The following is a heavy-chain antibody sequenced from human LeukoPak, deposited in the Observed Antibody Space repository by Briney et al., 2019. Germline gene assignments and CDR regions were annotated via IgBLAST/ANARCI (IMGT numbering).Heavy chain of an antibody. Sequence: PGGSLRLSCAASGFTFSSYAMSWVRQAPGKGLEWVANIKQDGSDKYYVDSVKGRFTISRDNAKNSLYLQMNSLRAEDTAVYYCASGQKLGFWGQGTLVTVSS. CDR3: ASGQKLGF. V-gene: IGHV3-7*01. CDR1: GFTFSSYA. J-gene: IGHJ4*02. D-gene: IGHD6-13*01. CDR2: IKQDGSDK.